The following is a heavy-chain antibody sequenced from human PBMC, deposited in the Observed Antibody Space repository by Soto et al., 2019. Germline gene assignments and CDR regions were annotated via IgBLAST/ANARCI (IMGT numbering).Heavy chain of an antibody. J-gene: IGHJ5*02. CDR2: IYYSGST. Sequence: SETLSLTCTVSGGSISSSSYYWGWIRQPPGKGLEWIGSIYYSGSTYYNPSLKSRVTISVDTSKNQFSLKLSSVTAADTAVYYCAREVQLLWFGDNPHNWFDPWGQGTLVTVSS. CDR1: GGSISSSSYY. D-gene: IGHD3-10*01. CDR3: AREVQLLWFGDNPHNWFDP. V-gene: IGHV4-39*02.